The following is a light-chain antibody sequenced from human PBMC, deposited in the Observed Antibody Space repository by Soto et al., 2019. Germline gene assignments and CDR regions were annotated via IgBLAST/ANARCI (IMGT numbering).Light chain of an antibody. J-gene: IGKJ1*01. Sequence: EIVMTQSPATLSVSPGEGATLSCRASQSVSSKLAWYQQKPGQAPRLLIYGASTRSTVIQARFSGSGSGTEFTLIISSLQSEYSAVYYCQQYNSWLWTFGQGTKVEIK. CDR3: QQYNSWLWT. CDR1: QSVSSK. V-gene: IGKV3-15*01. CDR2: GAS.